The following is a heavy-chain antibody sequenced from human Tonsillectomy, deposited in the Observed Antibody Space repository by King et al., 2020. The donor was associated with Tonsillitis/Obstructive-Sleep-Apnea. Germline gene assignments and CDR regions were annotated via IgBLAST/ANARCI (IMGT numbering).Heavy chain of an antibody. Sequence: VQLQQWGAGLLKPSETLSLTCAVYGGSLSGYYWSWIRQPPGKGLEWIGEINHTGSTNYNPSLKSRVTISVDTSKNQLSLKLSSVTAADTALYYCARTSPVVAPRPTESSWFDYWGQGTLVTVPS. CDR2: INHTGST. V-gene: IGHV4-34*01. CDR1: GGSLSGYY. D-gene: IGHD2-15*01. CDR3: ARTSPVVAPRPTESSWFDY. J-gene: IGHJ4*02.